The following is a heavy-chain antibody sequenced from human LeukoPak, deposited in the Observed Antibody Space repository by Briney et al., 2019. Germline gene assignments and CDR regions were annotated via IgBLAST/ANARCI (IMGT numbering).Heavy chain of an antibody. CDR2: IYSGGNT. J-gene: IGHJ5*02. V-gene: IGHV3-53*01. CDR1: GFSVSNNY. D-gene: IGHD1-1*01. CDR3: VRGVQIDP. Sequence: PGGSLRLSCAASGFSVSNNYMSWVRQAPGKGVEWVSVIYSGGNTYYTDSVKGRFAISRDYSRNTVYLQMNSLRAEDTAVYYCVRGVQIDPWGQGTLVTVSS.